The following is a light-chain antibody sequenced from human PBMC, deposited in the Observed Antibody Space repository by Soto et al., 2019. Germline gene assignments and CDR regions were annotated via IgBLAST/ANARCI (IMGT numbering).Light chain of an antibody. V-gene: IGKV3-20*01. J-gene: IGKJ1*01. CDR1: QSVSSTY. Sequence: EIVLTQSPGTLSLSPGERATLSCRASQSVSSTYLAWYQQKPGQAPRLLNYGASNRATGIPDRFSGSGSGTDFTLTISRLDPEDFAVYYCQQYGGSRWTFGQGTRVDI. CDR3: QQYGGSRWT. CDR2: GAS.